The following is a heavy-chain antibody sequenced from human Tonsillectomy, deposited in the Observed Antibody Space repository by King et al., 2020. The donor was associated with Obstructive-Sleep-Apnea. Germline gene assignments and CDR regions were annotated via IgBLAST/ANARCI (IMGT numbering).Heavy chain of an antibody. D-gene: IGHD6-13*01. J-gene: IGHJ4*02. Sequence: VQLVESGGGLVKPGGSLRLSCAASGFTFSSYSMNWVRQAPGKGLEWVSSISSSSSYIYYADSVKGRFTISRDNAKNSLYLQMNSLRAEDTAVYYCAKPLEETGSWNPAYWGQGTLVTVSS. CDR1: GFTFSSYS. CDR3: AKPLEETGSWNPAY. V-gene: IGHV3-21*01. CDR2: ISSSSSYI.